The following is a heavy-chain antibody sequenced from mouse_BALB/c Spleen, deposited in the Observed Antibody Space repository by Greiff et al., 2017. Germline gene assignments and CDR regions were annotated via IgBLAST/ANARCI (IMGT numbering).Heavy chain of an antibody. Sequence: EVHLVESGGGLVKPGGSLKLSCAASGFTFSSYAMSWVRQTPEKRLEWVASISSGGSTYYPDSVKGRFTISRDNARNILYLQMSSLRSEDTAMYYCARGPHYYGSSHYFDYWGQGTTLTVSS. V-gene: IGHV5-6-5*01. D-gene: IGHD1-1*01. CDR2: ISSGGST. CDR3: ARGPHYYGSSHYFDY. CDR1: GFTFSSYA. J-gene: IGHJ2*01.